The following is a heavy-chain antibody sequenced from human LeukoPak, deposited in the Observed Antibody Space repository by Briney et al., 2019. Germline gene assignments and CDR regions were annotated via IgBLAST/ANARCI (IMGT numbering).Heavy chain of an antibody. CDR2: IYSSSSYI. J-gene: IGHJ6*03. CDR3: ARDARDHSSGWYYYYYYYMAV. V-gene: IGHV3-21*01. Sequence: PGGSLALSCAVSGFTFSSYSRNWVRQAPGKGLEWVASIYSSSSYIYYADLVKGRFTISRDNDKNSLYLQMNSLRAEATAVYYCARDARDHSSGWYYYYYYYMAVWGKGTTVTVSS. D-gene: IGHD6-19*01. CDR1: GFTFSSYS.